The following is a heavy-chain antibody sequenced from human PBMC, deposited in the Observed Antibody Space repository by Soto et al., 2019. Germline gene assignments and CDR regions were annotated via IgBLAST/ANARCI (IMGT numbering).Heavy chain of an antibody. D-gene: IGHD3-3*02. J-gene: IGHJ3*02. Sequence: GGSLRLSCAASGFTFSSYWMHWVRQAPGKGLGWVSRINSDGSSTSYADSVKGRFTISRDNAKNTLYLQMNSLRAEDTALYYCSKGAIRTIFQEAFDIWGQGTLVTVS. CDR1: GFTFSSYW. CDR3: SKGAIRTIFQEAFDI. CDR2: INSDGSST. V-gene: IGHV3-74*01.